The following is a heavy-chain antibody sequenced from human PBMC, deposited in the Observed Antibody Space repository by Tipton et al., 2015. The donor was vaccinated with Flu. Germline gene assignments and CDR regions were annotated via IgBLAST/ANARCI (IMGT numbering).Heavy chain of an antibody. Sequence: TLSLTCTVSGGSISSSSYYWGWIRQPPGKGLEWLGSIYYSGSTYYNPSLKSRVTISVDTAKNQFSLKLSSVTAADTAVYYCARGLVVPAADYWGQGTLVTFSS. V-gene: IGHV4-39*07. CDR1: GGSISSSSYY. CDR3: ARGLVVPAADY. D-gene: IGHD2-2*01. CDR2: IYYSGST. J-gene: IGHJ4*02.